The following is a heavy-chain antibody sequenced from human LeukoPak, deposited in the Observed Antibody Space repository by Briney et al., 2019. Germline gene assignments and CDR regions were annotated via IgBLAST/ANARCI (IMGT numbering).Heavy chain of an antibody. CDR1: GFTFSTYW. D-gene: IGHD6-19*01. CDR3: ARGTSGWYGFV. J-gene: IGHJ3*01. CDR2: INPDGTTT. V-gene: IGHV3-74*01. Sequence: GGSLRLSCAASGFTFSTYWMHWVRQAPGKGLVWVSRINPDGTTTSYADSVKGRFTISRDNSKNTLYLQMNGLRAEDTAVYYCARGTSGWYGFVWGQGTMVTVSS.